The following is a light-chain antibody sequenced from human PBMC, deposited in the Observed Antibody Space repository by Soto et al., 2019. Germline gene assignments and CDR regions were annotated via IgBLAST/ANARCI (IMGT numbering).Light chain of an antibody. CDR2: GAS. J-gene: IGKJ2*01. CDR3: QPGHNWPLT. CDR1: QSISSE. V-gene: IGKV3-15*01. Sequence: EIVMTQSPATLSVSPGESATLSCRASQSISSELAWYQQKPGQPPRLLIYGASTRATGVPARFTGSGSGSDFTLTISGLQSEDFAVYYCQPGHNWPLTFCQGTRLEI.